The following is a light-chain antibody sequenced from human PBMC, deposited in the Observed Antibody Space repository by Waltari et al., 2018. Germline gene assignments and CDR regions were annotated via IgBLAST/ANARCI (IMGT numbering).Light chain of an antibody. J-gene: IGLJ2*01. CDR1: SSDVGNSNY. CDR2: DVS. Sequence: QSALTQPRSVSGSPGQSVTISCTGTSSDVGNSNYVSWYQQLPNKAPKLMIYDVSERPSGVPDRFSGSKSGNTASLTISGLLSEDEADYYCCSYAGSYTFVIFGGGTKLTVL. CDR3: CSYAGSYTFVI. V-gene: IGLV2-11*01.